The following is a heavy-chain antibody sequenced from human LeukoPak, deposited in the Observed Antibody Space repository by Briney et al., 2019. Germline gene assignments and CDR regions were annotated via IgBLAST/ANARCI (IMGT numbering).Heavy chain of an antibody. D-gene: IGHD5-18*01. CDR1: GYTFTSYD. Sequence: SVKVSCKASGYTFTSYDINWVRQATGQGLEWMGRIIPILGIANYAQKFQGRVTITADKSTSTAYMGLSSLRSEDTAVYYCARDPSYSYGIFDYWGQGTLVTVSS. V-gene: IGHV1-69*04. CDR2: IIPILGIA. CDR3: ARDPSYSYGIFDY. J-gene: IGHJ4*02.